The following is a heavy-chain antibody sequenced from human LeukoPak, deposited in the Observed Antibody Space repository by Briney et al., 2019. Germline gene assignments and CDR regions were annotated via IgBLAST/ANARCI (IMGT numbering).Heavy chain of an antibody. V-gene: IGHV3-21*01. CDR2: ITASSTAI. CDR3: ARTYYDILTGYNPYFDY. CDR1: GFTFSTYG. D-gene: IGHD3-9*01. J-gene: IGHJ4*02. Sequence: GGSLRLSCAASGFTFSTYGMSWVRQAPGKGLEWVSSITASSTAIYSADSVKGRFTISRDNAKNFLYLQMNSLRAEDTAVYYCARTYYDILTGYNPYFDYWGQGILVTVSS.